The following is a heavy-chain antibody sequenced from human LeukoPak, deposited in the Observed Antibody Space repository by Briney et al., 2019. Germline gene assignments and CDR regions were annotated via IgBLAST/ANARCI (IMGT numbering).Heavy chain of an antibody. CDR1: GGSISSSNW. CDR3: ARGQDCSGGSCYPEYYYYYMDV. J-gene: IGHJ6*03. D-gene: IGHD2-15*01. V-gene: IGHV4-4*02. CDR2: IYHSGST. Sequence: SGTLSLTCAVSGGSISSSNWWSWVRQPPGKGLEWIGEIYHSGSTNYNPSLKSRVTISVDKSKNQFSLKLSSVTAADTAVYYCARGQDCSGGSCYPEYYYYYMDVWGKGTTVTVSS.